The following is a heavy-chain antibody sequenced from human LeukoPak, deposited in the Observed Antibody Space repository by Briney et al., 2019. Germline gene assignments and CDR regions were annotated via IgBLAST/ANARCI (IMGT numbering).Heavy chain of an antibody. CDR3: ARAKRGRAAAGTYYYYGMAV. Sequence: GGALRVSCAASGLTSDDYGMSWVRQAPWKGLDCVSGINWDGGSTGYADSVTGRSTISRDNAKTPLYLRMNSLRAEDTALYSCARAKRGRAAAGTYYYYGMAVWGQGTTVTVSS. V-gene: IGHV3-20*04. D-gene: IGHD6-13*01. J-gene: IGHJ6*02. CDR2: INWDGGST. CDR1: GLTSDDYG.